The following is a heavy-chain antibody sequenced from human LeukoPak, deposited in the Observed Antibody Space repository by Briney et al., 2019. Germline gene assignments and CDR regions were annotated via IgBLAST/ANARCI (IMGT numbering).Heavy chain of an antibody. V-gene: IGHV3-23*01. J-gene: IGHJ4*02. CDR2: ISGSGTST. Sequence: GGSLRLSCAAAGFTFTSYAMSWVRQAPGKGLEWVSGISGSGTSTYYADSVKGRFTISRDNSKNALYLQMNSLRADETAVYYCANEVYSDSSGYFDYWGQGTLVTVSS. CDR1: GFTFTSYA. CDR3: ANEVYSDSSGYFDY. D-gene: IGHD3-22*01.